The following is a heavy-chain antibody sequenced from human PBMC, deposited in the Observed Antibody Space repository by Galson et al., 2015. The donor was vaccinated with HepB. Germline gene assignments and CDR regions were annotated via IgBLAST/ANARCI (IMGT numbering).Heavy chain of an antibody. CDR2: ISYDGSNK. CDR3: AKAYGEPRIQLWFWSTYYYYGMDV. J-gene: IGHJ6*02. CDR1: GFTFSSYG. D-gene: IGHD5-18*01. V-gene: IGHV3-30*18. Sequence: SLRFSCAASGFTFSSYGMHWVRQAPGKGLEWVAVISYDGSNKYYADSAKGRFTISRDNSKNTLYLQMNSLRAEDTAVYYCAKAYGEPRIQLWFWSTYYYYGMDVWGQGTTVTVSS.